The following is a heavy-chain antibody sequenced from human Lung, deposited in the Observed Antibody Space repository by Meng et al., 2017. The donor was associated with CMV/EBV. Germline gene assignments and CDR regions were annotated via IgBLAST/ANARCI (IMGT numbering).Heavy chain of an antibody. CDR1: GFTFSSYE. Sequence: GGSLRLSCAASGFTFSSYEMNWVRQAPGKGLEWVSYISSSGSTMYYADSVKGRFTISRDNAKNSLYLQMNSLRVEDTAVYYCARRSGSYVNAFDILGQGTMVTVSS. D-gene: IGHD1-26*01. J-gene: IGHJ3*02. V-gene: IGHV3-48*03. CDR2: ISSSGSTM. CDR3: ARRSGSYVNAFDI.